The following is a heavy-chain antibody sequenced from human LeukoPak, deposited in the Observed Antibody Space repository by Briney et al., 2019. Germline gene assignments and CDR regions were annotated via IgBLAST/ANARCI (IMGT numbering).Heavy chain of an antibody. D-gene: IGHD4/OR15-4a*01. Sequence: EASVKVSCKASGYTFTSYAMHWVRLAPGQRLEWMGWVNPGNGNTKYSQKFQGRVTISRDTSASTAYMELSSLRSEDTAVYYCARGCSRGSPPGLGDYWGQGTLVTVSS. J-gene: IGHJ4*02. CDR2: VNPGNGNT. CDR1: GYTFTSYA. CDR3: ARGCSRGSPPGLGDY. V-gene: IGHV1-3*01.